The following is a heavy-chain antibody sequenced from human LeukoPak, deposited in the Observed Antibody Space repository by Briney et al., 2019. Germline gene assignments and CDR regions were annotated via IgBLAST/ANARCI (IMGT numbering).Heavy chain of an antibody. CDR2: FDPEDGET. V-gene: IGHV1-24*01. Sequence: ASVKVSCKVSGYTLTELSMHWVRQAPGKGLEWMGGFDPEDGETIYAQKFQGRVTMTEDTSTDTAYMELSSLRSEDTAVYYCARGIGSGYEQDVFDYWGQGTLVTVSS. J-gene: IGHJ4*02. CDR3: ARGIGSGYEQDVFDY. D-gene: IGHD5-12*01. CDR1: GYTLTELS.